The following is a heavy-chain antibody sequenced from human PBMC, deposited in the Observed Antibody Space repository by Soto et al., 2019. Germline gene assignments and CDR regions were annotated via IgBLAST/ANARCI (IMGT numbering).Heavy chain of an antibody. CDR2: ISSSRSYI. V-gene: IGHV3-21*01. Sequence: EVQLVESGGGLVQPGGSLRLSCAASGFTFSSYSMNWVRQAPGMGLEWVASISSSRSYIYYADSVKGRFTISRHNPKNSVYLQMDSLRAEDTAVYYCARGWETAILDYWGQGTLVTVSS. CDR1: GFTFSSYS. D-gene: IGHD5-18*01. CDR3: ARGWETAILDY. J-gene: IGHJ4*02.